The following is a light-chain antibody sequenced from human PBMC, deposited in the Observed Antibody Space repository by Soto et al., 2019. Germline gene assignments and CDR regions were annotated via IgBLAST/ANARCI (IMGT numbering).Light chain of an antibody. V-gene: IGKV1-5*01. J-gene: IGKJ1*01. CDR2: DAS. Sequence: DIQMTQSPSTLSASVGERVTITCRASQSISTWLAWYQQRPGQAPNLLIYDASSLESGVPSRFSGSGSGTEFTLTISGLQPDDFATYYCQQCNSYWTFGQGTKVEIK. CDR3: QQCNSYWT. CDR1: QSISTW.